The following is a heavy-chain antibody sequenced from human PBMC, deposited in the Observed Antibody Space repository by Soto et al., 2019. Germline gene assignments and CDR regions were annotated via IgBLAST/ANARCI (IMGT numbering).Heavy chain of an antibody. CDR3: AATYYDFWSGLQLNWFDP. V-gene: IGHV4-61*08. D-gene: IGHD3-3*01. CDR2: IYYSGST. CDR1: GGSISSGGYS. J-gene: IGHJ5*02. Sequence: SETLSLTCAVSGGSISSGGYSWSWIRQPPGKGLEWIGYIYYSGSTNYNPSLKSRVTISVDTSKNQFSLKLSSVTAADTAVYYCAATYYDFWSGLQLNWFDPWGQGTLVTVSS.